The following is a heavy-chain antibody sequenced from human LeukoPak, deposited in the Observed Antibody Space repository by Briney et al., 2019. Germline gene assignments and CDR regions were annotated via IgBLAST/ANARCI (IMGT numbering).Heavy chain of an antibody. D-gene: IGHD6-19*01. V-gene: IGHV5-51*01. CDR2: IYPGDSDT. CDR3: ARPPSSGYKFDAFDI. J-gene: IGHJ3*02. Sequence: GESLKISCKGSGYSFTSYWIGWVRQMPGKGLEWMGIIYPGDSDTRYSPSLQGQVTISADKSISTAYLQWSSLKASDTAMYYCARPPSSGYKFDAFDIWGQGTMVTVSS. CDR1: GYSFTSYW.